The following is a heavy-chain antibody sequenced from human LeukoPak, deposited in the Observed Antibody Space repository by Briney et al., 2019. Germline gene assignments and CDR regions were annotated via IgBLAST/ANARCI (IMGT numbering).Heavy chain of an antibody. V-gene: IGHV3-30*02. Sequence: GGSLRLSCAASGFTFSSYGMHWVRQAPGKGLEWVTFIRSDESNKYYAGSVKGRFTISRDNSKNTLYLQMNSLRAEDTAVYYCAKDARIAVAGAPYYYYYYMGVWGKGTTVTVSS. J-gene: IGHJ6*03. CDR1: GFTFSSYG. D-gene: IGHD6-19*01. CDR3: AKDARIAVAGAPYYYYYYMGV. CDR2: IRSDESNK.